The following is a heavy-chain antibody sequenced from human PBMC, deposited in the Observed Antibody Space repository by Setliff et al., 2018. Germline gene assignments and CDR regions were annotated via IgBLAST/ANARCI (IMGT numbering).Heavy chain of an antibody. J-gene: IGHJ4*02. CDR1: GFTFSNYG. CDR3: VRNWGGVKYYFDY. V-gene: IGHV3-33*08. CDR2: IWNDGSNK. D-gene: IGHD3-16*01. Sequence: GSLRLSCAVSGFTFSNYGVHWVRQAPGKGLEWVAVIWNDGSNKYYVDSVKGRFTISRDNSKNTLYLQMNSLRAEDTAVYYCVRNWGGVKYYFDYWGQGTLVTVSS.